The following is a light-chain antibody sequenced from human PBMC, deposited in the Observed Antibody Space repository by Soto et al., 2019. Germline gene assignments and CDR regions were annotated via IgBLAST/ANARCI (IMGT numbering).Light chain of an antibody. CDR1: SSDVGSYNL. CDR2: EVN. J-gene: IGLJ2*01. CDR3: SSFAGTTTYVL. V-gene: IGLV2-23*02. Sequence: SVLPQPASVSGSSGQSITISCTGTSSDVGSYNLVSWFQQHPGKAPRLMISEVNKRPSGVSNRFSGSKSGYTASLTISGLQAEDEAEYYCSSFAGTTTYVLFGGGTKVTVL.